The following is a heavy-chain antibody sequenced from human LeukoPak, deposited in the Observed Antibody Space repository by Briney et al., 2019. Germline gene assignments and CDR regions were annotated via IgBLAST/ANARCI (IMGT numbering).Heavy chain of an antibody. CDR1: GFTFSSYG. J-gene: IGHJ4*02. CDR3: AKSFDGYNEGSDY. D-gene: IGHD5-24*01. V-gene: IGHV3-30*18. Sequence: GRSLRLSCAASGFTFSSYGMHWVRQAPGKGLEWVAVISYDGSNKYYADSVKGRFTISRDDSKNTLYLQMNSLRAEDTAVYYCAKSFDGYNEGSDYGGQGTLVTVSS. CDR2: ISYDGSNK.